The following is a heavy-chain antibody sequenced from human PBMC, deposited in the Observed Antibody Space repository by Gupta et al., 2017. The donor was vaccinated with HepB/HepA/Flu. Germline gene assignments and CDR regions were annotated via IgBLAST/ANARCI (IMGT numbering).Heavy chain of an antibody. V-gene: IGHV3-21*01. D-gene: IGHD2-15*01. CDR2: ITVNSDWI. CDR1: GSTFTIYT. J-gene: IGHJ4*02. Sequence: EVQLVESGGGLVMPGGSLRLSCAASGSTFTIYTMIWVRQAPGKGLEWVSSITVNSDWIYYVDSVKGRFTISRDNAKNSLSLQMNSLRVDDTAVYYCTRVEVGRWDFDFCGQGTRVTVSA. CDR3: TRVEVGRWDFDF.